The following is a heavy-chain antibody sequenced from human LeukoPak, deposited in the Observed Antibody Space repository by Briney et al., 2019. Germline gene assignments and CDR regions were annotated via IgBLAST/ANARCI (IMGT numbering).Heavy chain of an antibody. CDR2: IWYDGSNK. D-gene: IGHD3-10*01. V-gene: IGHV3-33*01. Sequence: GGSLRLSCAASGFTFNSYGMHWVSQAPGKGLEWVAIIWYDGSNKYYADSVKGRFTISRDNSKNTLYLQMNSLRAEDTAVYYCARAVLLSPHSDDAFDIWGQGTMVTVSS. CDR1: GFTFNSYG. CDR3: ARAVLLSPHSDDAFDI. J-gene: IGHJ3*02.